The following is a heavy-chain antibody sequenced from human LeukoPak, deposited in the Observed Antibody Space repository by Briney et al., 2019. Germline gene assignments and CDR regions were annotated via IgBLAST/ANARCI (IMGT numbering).Heavy chain of an antibody. Sequence: PSETLSLTCTVSGGSISSYYWSWIRQPPGKGLEWIGYIYYSGSTNDNPSLKSRVTMSLDASKNQFSLELNSVTPADTAVYYCARGGNYWPQWWFDPWGRGTLVSVSS. CDR1: GGSISSYY. J-gene: IGHJ5*02. CDR3: ARGGNYWPQWWFDP. CDR2: IYYSGST. V-gene: IGHV4-59*01. D-gene: IGHD1-26*01.